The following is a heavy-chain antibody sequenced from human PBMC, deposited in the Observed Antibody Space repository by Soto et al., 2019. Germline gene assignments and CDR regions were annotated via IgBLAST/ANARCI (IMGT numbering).Heavy chain of an antibody. CDR3: ARALAAVPRAFDY. J-gene: IGHJ4*02. CDR2: VYYTRTT. CDR1: GGSISSYF. Sequence: QVQLQESGPGLLKPSETLSLTCTFSGGSISSYFYLWVRQPPGKGLEWIGSVYYTRTTDYNPSLKSRVTISVDTSKTQFSLNLRSVTAADTAVYYCARALAAVPRAFDYWGRGTLVTVSS. V-gene: IGHV4-59*01. D-gene: IGHD6-13*01.